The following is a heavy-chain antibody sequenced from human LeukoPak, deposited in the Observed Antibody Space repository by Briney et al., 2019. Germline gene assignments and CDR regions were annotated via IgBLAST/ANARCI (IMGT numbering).Heavy chain of an antibody. CDR1: GGSISSYY. Sequence: PSETLSLTCTVSGGSISSYYWSWIPEPPGKGRKGIGYIYYSGSTNYNPSLKSRVTISVDTSKNQYSLKLSSVTAADTAVYYCARGPGYSGSYFDYWGQGTLVTVSS. CDR2: IYYSGST. D-gene: IGHD1-26*01. CDR3: ARGPGYSGSYFDY. J-gene: IGHJ4*02. V-gene: IGHV4-59*01.